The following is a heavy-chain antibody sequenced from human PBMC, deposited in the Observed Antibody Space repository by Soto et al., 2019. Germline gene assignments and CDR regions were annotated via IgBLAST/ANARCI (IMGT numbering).Heavy chain of an antibody. CDR3: ARGRYSSSLDY. J-gene: IGHJ4*02. CDR1: GGSISSYY. CDR2: IYYSGST. V-gene: IGHV4-59*01. D-gene: IGHD6-6*01. Sequence: PSETLSLTCTVSGGSISSYYWSWIRQSPGKGLEWTGYIYYSGSTNHNPSLKSRVTISVDTSKNQFSLKLSSVTAADTAVYYCARGRYSSSLDYWRKGTLVTVAS.